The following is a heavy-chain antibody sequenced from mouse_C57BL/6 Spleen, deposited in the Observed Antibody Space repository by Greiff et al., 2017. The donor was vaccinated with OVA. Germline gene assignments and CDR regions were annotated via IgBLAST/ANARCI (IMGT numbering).Heavy chain of an antibody. CDR3: ARGGLRGDFDV. D-gene: IGHD2-4*01. Sequence: VQLVESGPGLVQPSQCLSITCTVSGFSFTSYGVHWVRQSPGKGLEWLGVIWSGGSTDYNAAFISRLSISKDNSKSQVFFKMNSLQADDTAIYYCARGGLRGDFDVWGTGTTVTVSS. J-gene: IGHJ1*03. CDR2: IWSGGST. V-gene: IGHV2-2*01. CDR1: GFSFTSYG.